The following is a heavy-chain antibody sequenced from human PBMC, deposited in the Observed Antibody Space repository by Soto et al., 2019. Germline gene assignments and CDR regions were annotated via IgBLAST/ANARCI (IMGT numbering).Heavy chain of an antibody. Sequence: ASVKVSCKASGYSFINYAIYWVRQAPGQRLECMGRINIGYGNTKYSQRFQGRVTITRXTSXSXXXMXLISLTSDDKAVYYCARGASSSWTSLDYWG. CDR1: GYSFINYA. J-gene: IGHJ4*01. V-gene: IGHV1-3*04. CDR3: ARGASSSWTSLDY. D-gene: IGHD6-13*01. CDR2: INIGYGNT.